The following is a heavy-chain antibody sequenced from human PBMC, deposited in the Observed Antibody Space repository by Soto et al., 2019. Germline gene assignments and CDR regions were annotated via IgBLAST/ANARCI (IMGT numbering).Heavy chain of an antibody. V-gene: IGHV3-7*01. CDR3: AGDSDGYDF. D-gene: IGHD5-12*01. Sequence: GGSLRLSCVASGFTFRNFWMSWLRQAPGKGLEWVANIKNDGTDKYYADTVIGRFSISKDNVRNSLFLEMNNLRGEDTAVYYCAGDSDGYDFWGQGTLVTVSS. J-gene: IGHJ4*02. CDR1: GFTFRNFW. CDR2: IKNDGTDK.